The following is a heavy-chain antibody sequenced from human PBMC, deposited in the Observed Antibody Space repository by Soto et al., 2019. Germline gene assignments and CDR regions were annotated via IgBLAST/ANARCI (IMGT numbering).Heavy chain of an antibody. Sequence: EVHLLESGGGLVQPGESLRLSCETSGFTFSSCVMTWVRQAPGKGLEWVSVITNSGEGTDYADSVKGRFTISRDNSKNTVYLQMNSLRAEDTAVYYCAKGLSGRWYAEDWGQGTLVTVSS. D-gene: IGHD6-13*01. CDR3: AKGLSGRWYAED. CDR1: GFTFSSCV. J-gene: IGHJ4*02. CDR2: ITNSGEGT. V-gene: IGHV3-23*01.